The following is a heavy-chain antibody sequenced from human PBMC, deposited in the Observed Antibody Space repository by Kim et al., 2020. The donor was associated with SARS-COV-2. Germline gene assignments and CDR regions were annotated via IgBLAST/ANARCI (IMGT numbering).Heavy chain of an antibody. CDR2: ISSSGSTI. Sequence: GGSLRLSCAASGFTFSSYEMNWVRQAPGKGLEWVSYISSSGSTIYYADSVKGRFTISRDNAKNSLYLQMNSLRAEDTAVYYCARDPQGIAVAGTFHYGMDVWGQGTTVTVSS. V-gene: IGHV3-48*03. CDR3: ARDPQGIAVAGTFHYGMDV. CDR1: GFTFSSYE. J-gene: IGHJ6*02. D-gene: IGHD6-19*01.